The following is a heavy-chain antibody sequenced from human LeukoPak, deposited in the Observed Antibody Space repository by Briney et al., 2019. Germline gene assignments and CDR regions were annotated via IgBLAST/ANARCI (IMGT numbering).Heavy chain of an antibody. D-gene: IGHD3-3*01. V-gene: IGHV3-23*01. Sequence: GGSLRLSCAASGFTFSSYAMSWVRQAPGKGLEWVSAISGSGGSTYYADSVKGRFTISRDNSKNTVYLQMNSLRAEDTGVYYCAKDRAITIFGVVTDAFDIWGQGTMVTVSS. CDR3: AKDRAITIFGVVTDAFDI. CDR1: GFTFSSYA. J-gene: IGHJ3*02. CDR2: ISGSGGST.